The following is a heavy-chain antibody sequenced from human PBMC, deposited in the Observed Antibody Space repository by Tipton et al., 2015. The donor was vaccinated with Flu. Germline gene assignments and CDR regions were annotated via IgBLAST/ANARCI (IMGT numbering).Heavy chain of an antibody. CDR2: INPNSGGT. CDR1: GYTFTGYY. D-gene: IGHD2-15*01. Sequence: QVQLVQSGAEVKKPGASVKVSCKASGYTFTGYYMHWVRQAPGQGLEWMGWINPNSGGTNYAQKFQGRVTMTRDTSISTAYMELSRLRSDDTAVYYCAREGPDCSGGSCAPGIGYWGQGTLVTVSS. V-gene: IGHV1-2*02. CDR3: AREGPDCSGGSCAPGIGY. J-gene: IGHJ4*02.